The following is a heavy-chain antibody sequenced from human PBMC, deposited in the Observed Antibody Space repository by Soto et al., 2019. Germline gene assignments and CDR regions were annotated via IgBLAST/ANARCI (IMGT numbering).Heavy chain of an antibody. Sequence: PSGTLSLTCTVSGGSISSYYWSWIRQPPGKGLEWIGYIYYSGSTNYNPSLKSRVTISVDTSKNQFSLKLSSVTAADTAVYYCARERSRGDYGHVVAFDIWGQGTMVTVSS. CDR1: GGSISSYY. J-gene: IGHJ3*02. CDR3: ARERSRGDYGHVVAFDI. V-gene: IGHV4-59*01. CDR2: IYYSGST. D-gene: IGHD4-17*01.